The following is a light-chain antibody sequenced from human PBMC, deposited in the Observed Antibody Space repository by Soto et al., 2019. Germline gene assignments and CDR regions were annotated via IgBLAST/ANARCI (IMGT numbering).Light chain of an antibody. V-gene: IGKV4-1*01. CDR2: WAS. J-gene: IGKJ1*01. CDR3: QQYYSTPRT. Sequence: IVRTRSHECLTASLVERGTINCQSSQTVLYSSNNKNHLAWYQQRPGQPPKLLFSWASTRESGVPDRFSASGSGTDFTLSIGSLQAEDVAVYYCQQYYSTPRTSGQGTKVDIK. CDR1: QTVLYSSNNKNH.